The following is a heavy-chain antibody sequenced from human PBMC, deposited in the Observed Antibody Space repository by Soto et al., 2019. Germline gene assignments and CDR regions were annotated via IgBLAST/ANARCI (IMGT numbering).Heavy chain of an antibody. D-gene: IGHD3-22*01. CDR2: IYYSGST. Sequence: SETPSLTCTVSGGSISSYYWSWIRQPPGKGLEWIGYIYYSGSTNYNPSLKSRVTISVDTSKNQFSLKLSSVTAADTAVYYCARVPQWLLLPDAFDIWGQGTMVTVSS. J-gene: IGHJ3*02. CDR3: ARVPQWLLLPDAFDI. V-gene: IGHV4-59*01. CDR1: GGSISSYY.